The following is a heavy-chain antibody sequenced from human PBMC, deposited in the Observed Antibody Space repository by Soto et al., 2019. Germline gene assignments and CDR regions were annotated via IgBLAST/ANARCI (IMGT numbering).Heavy chain of an antibody. CDR2: ISGGGDTT. Sequence: EVQLLESGGGLVQPGGSLRLSCAASGFTFNNYAMTWVRQAPGKWLEWVSAISGGGDTTSYADSVKGRFTVSRDGSKHKLYLQMRSLRAEDTALYYCAKGRGGSGSLTPRVDFWGQGTLVTVSS. CDR3: AKGRGGSGSLTPRVDF. V-gene: IGHV3-23*01. D-gene: IGHD3-10*01. J-gene: IGHJ4*02. CDR1: GFTFNNYA.